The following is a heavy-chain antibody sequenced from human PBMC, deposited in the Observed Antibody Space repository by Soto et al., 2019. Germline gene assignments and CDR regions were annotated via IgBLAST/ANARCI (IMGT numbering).Heavy chain of an antibody. Sequence: LRLSCAASGFTFSSYAMSWVRQAPGKGLEWVSAISTNGGSTHYADSVKGRFTISRDNSKNTQYLQMSSLRADDTAVYYCVKGEYYYDSSGYYPFDYWGQGTLVTVSS. V-gene: IGHV3-64D*06. CDR2: ISTNGGST. J-gene: IGHJ4*02. CDR1: GFTFSSYA. CDR3: VKGEYYYDSSGYYPFDY. D-gene: IGHD3-22*01.